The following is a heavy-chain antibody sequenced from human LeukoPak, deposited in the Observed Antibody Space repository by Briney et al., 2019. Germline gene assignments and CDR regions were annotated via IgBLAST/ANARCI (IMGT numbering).Heavy chain of an antibody. CDR1: GGTFSSYA. CDR2: IIPILGIA. CDR3: AREIGDSSGSQRKFYYYGMDV. J-gene: IGHJ6*02. V-gene: IGHV1-69*04. Sequence: SVKVSCKASGGTFSSYAISWVRQAPGQGLEWMGRIIPILGIANYAQKFQGRVTTTADKSTSTAYMELSSLRSEDTAVYYCAREIGDSSGSQRKFYYYGMDVWGQGTTVTVSS. D-gene: IGHD3-22*01.